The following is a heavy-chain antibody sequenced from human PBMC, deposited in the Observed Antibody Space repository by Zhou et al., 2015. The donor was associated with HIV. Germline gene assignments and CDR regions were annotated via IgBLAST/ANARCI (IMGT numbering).Heavy chain of an antibody. V-gene: IGHV1-69*12. CDR1: GGTFSSYA. CDR2: IIPIFGTA. J-gene: IGHJ2*01. CDR3: ARDRRVVVPAANVWYFDL. Sequence: QVQLVQSGAEVKKPGSSVKVSCKASGGTFSSYAISWVRQAPGQGLEWMGGIIPIFGTANYAQKFQGRVTITADESTSTAYMELSSLRSEDTAVYYCARDRRVVVPAANVWYFDLWGRGTLVTVSS. D-gene: IGHD2-2*01.